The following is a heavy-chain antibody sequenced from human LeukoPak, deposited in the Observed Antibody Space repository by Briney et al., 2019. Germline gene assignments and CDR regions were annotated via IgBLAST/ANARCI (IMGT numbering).Heavy chain of an antibody. J-gene: IGHJ4*02. CDR1: GYTFTSYA. D-gene: IGHD3-10*01. V-gene: IGHV1-3*01. CDR3: ASSGVYYGSGSSGYFDY. CDR2: INAGNGNT. Sequence: GASVKVSCKASGYTFTSYAMHWVRQAPGQRLEWMGWINAGNGNTKYSQKFQGRVTITRDTSASTAYMELSSLRSEDTAVYYCASSGVYYGSGSSGYFDYWGQGTLVTVSS.